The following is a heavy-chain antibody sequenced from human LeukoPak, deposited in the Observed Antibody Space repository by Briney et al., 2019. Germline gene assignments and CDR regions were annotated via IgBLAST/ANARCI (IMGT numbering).Heavy chain of an antibody. D-gene: IGHD3-22*01. Sequence: GGSLRLSCAASGFTFSSYSMNWVRQAPGKGLEWVSYISSSSSTIYYADSVKGRFTISRDNAKNSLYLQMNSLRAEDTAVYYCARVELDSSGYYFDYWGQGTLVTVSS. CDR1: GFTFSSYS. J-gene: IGHJ4*02. V-gene: IGHV3-48*01. CDR2: ISSSSSTI. CDR3: ARVELDSSGYYFDY.